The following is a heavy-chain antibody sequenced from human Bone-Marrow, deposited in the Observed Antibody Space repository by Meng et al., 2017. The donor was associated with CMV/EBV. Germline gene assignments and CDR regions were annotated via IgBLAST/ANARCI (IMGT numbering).Heavy chain of an antibody. CDR1: GGTFSSYA. CDR2: IIPIFGTA. CDR3: AKSIIGGKSITIFGVRYYYGMDV. D-gene: IGHD3-3*01. V-gene: IGHV1-69*05. Sequence: SVKVSCKACGGTFSSYAISWVRQAPGQGLEWMGGIIPIFGTANYAQKFQGRVTITTDESTSTAYMELSSLRAEDTAGYYCAKSIIGGKSITIFGVRYYYGMDVCGQGTTVTASS. J-gene: IGHJ6*02.